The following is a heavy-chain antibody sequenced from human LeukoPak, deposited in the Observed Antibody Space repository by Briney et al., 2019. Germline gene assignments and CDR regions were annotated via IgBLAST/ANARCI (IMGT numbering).Heavy chain of an antibody. D-gene: IGHD5-18*01. V-gene: IGHV3-23*01. J-gene: IGHJ4*02. CDR3: AKDPHTGYSFAY. CDR2: ISGGGTT. Sequence: GGSLRLSCAASGFTFSSYAMTWVRQAPGRGLEWVSTISGGGTTYYAESVKGRFTISRDNSKNTVYLQMNTLRVEDTAVYYCAKDPHTGYSFAYWGQGTLVTVSS. CDR1: GFTFSSYA.